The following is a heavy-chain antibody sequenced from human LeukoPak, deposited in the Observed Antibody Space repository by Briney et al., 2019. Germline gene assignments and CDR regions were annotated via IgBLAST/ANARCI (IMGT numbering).Heavy chain of an antibody. Sequence: SVKVSCKASGFTFTGYYMHWVRQAPGQGLEWMGGIIPIFGTANYAQKFQGRVTITADESTSTAYMELSSLRSEDTAVYYCARSYGDYVKFDYWGQGTLVTVSS. CDR3: ARSYGDYVKFDY. CDR2: IIPIFGTA. V-gene: IGHV1-69*13. D-gene: IGHD4-17*01. CDR1: GFTFTGYY. J-gene: IGHJ4*02.